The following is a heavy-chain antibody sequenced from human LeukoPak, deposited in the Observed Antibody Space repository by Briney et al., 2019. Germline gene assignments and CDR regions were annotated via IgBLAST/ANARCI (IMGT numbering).Heavy chain of an antibody. CDR1: GFTFSSYS. CDR3: ARFGRHDAFDI. D-gene: IGHD3-10*01. J-gene: IGHJ3*02. CDR2: ISSSSSYI. V-gene: IGHV3-21*01. Sequence: GGSLRLSCAASGFTFSSYSMNWVRQAPGKGLEWVSSISSSSSYIYYADSVKGRFTISRDSAKNSLYLQMNSLRAEDTAVYYCARFGRHDAFDIWGQGTMVTVSS.